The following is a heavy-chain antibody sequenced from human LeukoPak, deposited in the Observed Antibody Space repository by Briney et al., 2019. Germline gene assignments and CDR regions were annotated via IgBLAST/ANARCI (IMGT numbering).Heavy chain of an antibody. CDR1: GFTFSSYG. CDR2: ISYDGSNK. J-gene: IGHJ5*02. V-gene: IGHV3-30*03. Sequence: PGGSLRLSCATSGFTFSSYGMHGVRQAPGKGLEGVAVISYDGSNKYYEAAVKGRFTISRDNSKNTLYLKMNSLRAEDTAVYYCARYYYDSSGYYEIDPWGQGTLVTVSS. D-gene: IGHD3-22*01. CDR3: ARYYYDSSGYYEIDP.